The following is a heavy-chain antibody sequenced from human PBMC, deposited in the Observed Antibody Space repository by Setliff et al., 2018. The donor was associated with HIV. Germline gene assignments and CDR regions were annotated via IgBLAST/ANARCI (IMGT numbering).Heavy chain of an antibody. V-gene: IGHV1-69*13. J-gene: IGHJ6*02. CDR3: ARDGRVGWVFTYGMDV. CDR1: GGTFRSKG. CDR2: SIPIRGTP. D-gene: IGHD6-13*01. Sequence: SVNVSCKASGGTFRSKGISWVRQAPGQGLEWMGGSIPIRGTPDYAQKIQGRITINADESTSLDYMELRSLRSEATAVYYCARDGRVGWVFTYGMDVWGQGTLVTVSS.